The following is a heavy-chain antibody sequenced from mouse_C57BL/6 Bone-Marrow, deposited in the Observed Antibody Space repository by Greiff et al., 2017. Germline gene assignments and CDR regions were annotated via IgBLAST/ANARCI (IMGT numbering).Heavy chain of an antibody. Sequence: QVQLQQSGAELVRPGTSVKLSCKASGYTFTSYWMHWVKQRPGQGLEWIGVIDPSDSYTNYNQKFKGKATLTVDTSSSTAYMQLSSLTSEDSAVYYCARAGWLLQYFDVWGTGTTVTVSS. V-gene: IGHV1-59*01. D-gene: IGHD2-3*01. CDR2: IDPSDSYT. CDR1: GYTFTSYW. J-gene: IGHJ1*03. CDR3: ARAGWLLQYFDV.